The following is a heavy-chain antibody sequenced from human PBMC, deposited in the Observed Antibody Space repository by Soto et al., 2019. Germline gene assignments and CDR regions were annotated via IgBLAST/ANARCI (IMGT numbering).Heavy chain of an antibody. CDR1: EFTVSTNH. Sequence: EVQLVESGGGLVQPGGSLRLSCAASEFTVSTNHMSWVRQAPGKGLEWVSVIYSGGSTYYADSVKGRFTISRDNSKNTLYLQMNSLRAEDTAVYYCARVWELSFDYWGQGTLVTVSS. J-gene: IGHJ4*02. CDR3: ARVWELSFDY. CDR2: IYSGGST. D-gene: IGHD1-26*01. V-gene: IGHV3-66*01.